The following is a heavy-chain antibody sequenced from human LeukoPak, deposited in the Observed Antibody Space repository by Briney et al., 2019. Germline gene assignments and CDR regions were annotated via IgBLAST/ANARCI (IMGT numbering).Heavy chain of an antibody. D-gene: IGHD3-22*01. J-gene: IGHJ5*02. CDR1: GFTFSSYA. CDR3: AKDKYYYDSSGYSVGPNWFGP. CDR2: ISGSGGST. V-gene: IGHV3-23*01. Sequence: GSLRLSCAASGFTFSSYAMSWVRQAPGKGLEWVSAISGSGGSTYYADSVKGRFTISRDNSKSTLYLQMNSLRAEDTAVYYCAKDKYYYDSSGYSVGPNWFGPWGQGTLATVSS.